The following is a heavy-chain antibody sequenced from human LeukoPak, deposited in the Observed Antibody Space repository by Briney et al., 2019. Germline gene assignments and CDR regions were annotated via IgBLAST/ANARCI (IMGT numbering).Heavy chain of an antibody. D-gene: IGHD2-2*01. Sequence: VRSLRLSCAASGFTFSTYAMHWVRQAPGKGLEWVAVTSVNGTTKYYADSVKGRFTVSRDNSKNTLILQMNSLRAEDTAVYYCARGSSTNCYGGNCFYYYMAVWGKGTTVTVSS. V-gene: IGHV3-30*04. CDR1: GFTFSTYA. J-gene: IGHJ6*03. CDR2: TSVNGTTK. CDR3: ARGSSTNCYGGNCFYYYMAV.